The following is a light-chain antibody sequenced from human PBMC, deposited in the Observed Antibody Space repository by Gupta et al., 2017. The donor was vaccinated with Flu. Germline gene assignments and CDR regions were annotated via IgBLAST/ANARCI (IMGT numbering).Light chain of an antibody. Sequence: EIVLTQSPATLSLSPGERATLSCRASQSVGSNLAWYQHKPGQAPRLLIYNASNRATGIPTRFSGSGSGTDFTLTISSLEPEEFAVYYCLQRNNCPFTFGQGTKVDIK. J-gene: IGKJ3*01. V-gene: IGKV3-11*01. CDR2: NAS. CDR1: QSVGSN. CDR3: LQRNNCPFT.